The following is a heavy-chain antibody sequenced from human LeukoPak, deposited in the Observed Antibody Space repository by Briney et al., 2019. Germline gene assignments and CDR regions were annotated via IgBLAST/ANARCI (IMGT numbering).Heavy chain of an antibody. V-gene: IGHV3-30-3*01. CDR1: GFXFNNYA. CDR2: ISFDGSNK. J-gene: IGHJ4*02. D-gene: IGHD6-13*01. Sequence: GGSLRLSCAASGFXFNNYAIHWVRQAPGKGLEWVSVISFDGSNKDYADSVKGRFSISRDNSKNTLYLQMNSLRAEDTAVYYCARDIYSNSWYYFDFWGQVTLVTVSS. CDR3: ARDIYSNSWYYFDF.